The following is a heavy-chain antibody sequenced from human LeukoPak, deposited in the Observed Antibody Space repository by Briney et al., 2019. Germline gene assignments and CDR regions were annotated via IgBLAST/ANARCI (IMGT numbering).Heavy chain of an antibody. Sequence: SSETLSLTCTVSGGSISSYYWSWIRQPAGKGLEWIGRIYTSGSTNYNPSLKSRVTMSVDTSKNQFSLKLSSVTAADTAVYYCALEGVAGVIPDYWGQGTLVTVSS. CDR1: GGSISSYY. J-gene: IGHJ4*02. D-gene: IGHD6-19*01. V-gene: IGHV4-4*07. CDR3: ALEGVAGVIPDY. CDR2: IYTSGST.